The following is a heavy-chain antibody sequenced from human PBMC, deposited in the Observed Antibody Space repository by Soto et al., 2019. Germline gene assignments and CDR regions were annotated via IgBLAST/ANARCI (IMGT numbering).Heavy chain of an antibody. CDR2: IIPILGIA. CDR1: GGTFSSYT. D-gene: IGHD6-19*01. Sequence: QVQLVQSGAEVKKPGSSVKVSCKASGGTFSSYTISWVRQAPGQGLEWMGRIIPILGIANYAQKFQGRVTIPADKSTSTAYMELSSLRSEDTAVYYCVKIAVAGTGYFDYWGQGTLVTVSS. V-gene: IGHV1-69*02. CDR3: VKIAVAGTGYFDY. J-gene: IGHJ4*02.